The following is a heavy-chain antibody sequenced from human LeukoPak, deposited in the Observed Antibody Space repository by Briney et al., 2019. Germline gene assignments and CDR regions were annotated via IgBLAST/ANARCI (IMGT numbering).Heavy chain of an antibody. Sequence: GGSLRLSCAVSGFTFTNYAMSWVRQAPGKGLEWVSAISARGDNTYYADSVKGRFSISRDNPQNTHSLQMNSLRAEDTAIYYCAKAYHYGAGSSFDYWGQGVLVTVSS. CDR3: AKAYHYGAGSSFDY. J-gene: IGHJ4*02. CDR1: GFTFTNYA. D-gene: IGHD3-10*01. V-gene: IGHV3-23*01. CDR2: ISARGDNT.